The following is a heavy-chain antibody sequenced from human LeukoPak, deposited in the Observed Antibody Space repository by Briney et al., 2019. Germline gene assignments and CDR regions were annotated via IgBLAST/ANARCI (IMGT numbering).Heavy chain of an antibody. V-gene: IGHV3-49*03. CDR3: ARTYYYETSGWKPDY. CDR1: GLTFGDYA. J-gene: IGHJ4*02. D-gene: IGHD3-22*01. CDR2: IRTKTHGGTT. Sequence: GGSLRLSCTASGLTFGDYAVTWFRQAPGKGLEWTAVIRTKTHGGTTEYAASVKGRFTISRDDSETIAYLQMHSLTTEDTPMYYCARTYYYETSGWKPDYWGQGTLVTVSS.